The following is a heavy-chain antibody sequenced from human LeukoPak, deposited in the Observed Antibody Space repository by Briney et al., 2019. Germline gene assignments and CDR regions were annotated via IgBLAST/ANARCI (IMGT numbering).Heavy chain of an antibody. Sequence: PGGSLRLSCATSGFTFSRYRMSWLRQAPGKGLEWVANINQDASERHYADSVEGRFVISRDNDKNSLSLQMNSPRVEDTAVYYCARADSYSWYGSWGQGTLVTVSS. CDR1: GFTFSRYR. CDR3: ARADSYSWYGS. CDR2: INQDASER. V-gene: IGHV3-7*01. J-gene: IGHJ5*02. D-gene: IGHD5-12*01.